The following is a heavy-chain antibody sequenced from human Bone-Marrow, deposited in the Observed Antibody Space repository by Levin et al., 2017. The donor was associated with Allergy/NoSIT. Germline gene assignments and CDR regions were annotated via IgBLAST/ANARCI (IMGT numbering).Heavy chain of an antibody. Sequence: GESLKISCAASGFNFSNYWMHWVRQAPGKGLVWVSRINSDGSSIDYADSVKGRFTISRDSDKNTLYLQMTNLRAEDTAVYYCAKDDIIMLSTWGQGTPVTVSS. J-gene: IGHJ4*02. CDR1: GFNFSNYW. CDR2: INSDGSSI. D-gene: IGHD3-10*01. V-gene: IGHV3-74*01. CDR3: AKDDIIMLST.